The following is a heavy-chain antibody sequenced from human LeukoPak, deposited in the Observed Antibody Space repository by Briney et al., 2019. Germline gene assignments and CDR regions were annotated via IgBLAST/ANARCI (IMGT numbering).Heavy chain of an antibody. CDR3: TRDPPAVAINTYA. J-gene: IGHJ5*02. CDR1: GVSVSSNF. Sequence: PGGSLRLSCAASGVSVSSNFVIWVRQAPGKGLEWVSLIYSGGETSYADSVKGRFSISRDNSKNTLYLQMNSLRVEDTAVYYCTRDPPAVAINTYAWGQGTLVTVSS. V-gene: IGHV3-66*01. D-gene: IGHD6-13*01. CDR2: IYSGGET.